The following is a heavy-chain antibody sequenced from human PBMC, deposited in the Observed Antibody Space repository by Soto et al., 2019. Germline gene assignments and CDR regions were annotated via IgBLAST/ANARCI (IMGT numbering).Heavy chain of an antibody. V-gene: IGHV3-33*01. Sequence: QVQLMESGGGVVQPGRSLRLSCEASGFSFSTCAMHWVRQAPGKGLEWVAFMWYDGTKIYYADSVRGRFTISRDNSKNTRYLQMNSLRAEDTAVYYCARDLSKGGYFDYWGQGTLVTVSS. CDR3: ARDLSKGGYFDY. CDR1: GFSFSTCA. D-gene: IGHD3-16*01. J-gene: IGHJ4*02. CDR2: MWYDGTKI.